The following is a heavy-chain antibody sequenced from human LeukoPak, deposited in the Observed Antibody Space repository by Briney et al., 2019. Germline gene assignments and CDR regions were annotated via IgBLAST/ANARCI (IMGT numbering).Heavy chain of an antibody. D-gene: IGHD1-14*01. CDR3: ASSGRGPFYYYYYMDV. Sequence: PGGSLRLSCAASGFTVSTNYMSWVRQAAGKGLEWVSVIYSGGSTYYADSVKGRFTISRDNSKNTLYLQMNSLRAEDTAVYYCASSGRGPFYYYYYMDVWGKGTTVTISS. V-gene: IGHV3-53*01. CDR2: IYSGGST. J-gene: IGHJ6*03. CDR1: GFTVSTNY.